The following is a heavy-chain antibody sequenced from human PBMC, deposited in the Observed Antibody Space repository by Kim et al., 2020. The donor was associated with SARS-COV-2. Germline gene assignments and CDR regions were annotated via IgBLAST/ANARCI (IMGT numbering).Heavy chain of an antibody. Sequence: GGSLRLSCAASGFTFSDYYMSWIRQAPGKGLEWVSYISSSGSTIYYADSVKGRFTISRDNAKNSLYLQMNSLRAEDTAVYYCARDQAYYDFWSGYLEPPWYFDLWGRGTLVTVSS. D-gene: IGHD3-3*01. V-gene: IGHV3-11*01. CDR3: ARDQAYYDFWSGYLEPPWYFDL. J-gene: IGHJ2*01. CDR1: GFTFSDYY. CDR2: ISSSGSTI.